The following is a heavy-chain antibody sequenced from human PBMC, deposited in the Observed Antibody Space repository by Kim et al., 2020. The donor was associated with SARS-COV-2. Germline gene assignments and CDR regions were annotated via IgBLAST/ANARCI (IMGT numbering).Heavy chain of an antibody. J-gene: IGHJ6*02. D-gene: IGHD3-3*01. Sequence: GGSLRLSCTASGFTFSNYAMNWVRQAPGKGLEWVSSMSGGGVNIYYADSVKGRFTISRDNSKNSVSLQTNSLRVEDTAVYFCVKADRTPLFGEANKHYCGMDVWGPGTTVTVSS. CDR2: MSGGGVNI. CDR3: VKADRTPLFGEANKHYCGMDV. CDR1: GFTFSNYA. V-gene: IGHV3-23*01.